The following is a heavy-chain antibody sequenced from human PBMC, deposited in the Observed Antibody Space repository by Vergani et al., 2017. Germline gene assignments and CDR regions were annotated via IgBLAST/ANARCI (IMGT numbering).Heavy chain of an antibody. CDR2: IIPIFGTA. V-gene: IGHV1-69*01. CDR1: GGTFSSYA. D-gene: IGHD3-3*01. CDR3: ASLPAYDFWSGYHQDY. J-gene: IGHJ4*02. Sequence: QVQLVQSGAEVKKPGSSVKVSCKASGGTFSSYAISWVRQAPGQGLEWMGGIIPIFGTANYAQKFQGRVTITADESTSTAYMELSSLRSEDTAVYYGASLPAYDFWSGYHQDYWGQGTLVTVSS.